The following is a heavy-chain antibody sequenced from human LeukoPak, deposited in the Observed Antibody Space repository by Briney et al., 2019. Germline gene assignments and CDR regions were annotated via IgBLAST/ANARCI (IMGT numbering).Heavy chain of an antibody. CDR1: GFTFSTYW. Sequence: GGSLRLSCAASGFTFSTYWMHWVRQAPGKGPVWASGIRSDGSSTIYADSVKGRFTISRDNARNTLYLQVNSLRAEDTAVYYCARDSSGWGFDYWGQGSLVTVS. CDR2: IRSDGSST. J-gene: IGHJ4*02. D-gene: IGHD6-25*01. V-gene: IGHV3-74*01. CDR3: ARDSSGWGFDY.